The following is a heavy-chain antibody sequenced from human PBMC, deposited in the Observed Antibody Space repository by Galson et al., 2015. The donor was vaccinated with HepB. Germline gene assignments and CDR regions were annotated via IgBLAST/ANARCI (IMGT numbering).Heavy chain of an antibody. Sequence: SLRLSCAASGFTFSDYAMSWVRQAPGKGLEWVSGISSSRRTYYADSEKGRLTVSRDDSKNMLYLQMNSLRAEDTAVYYCAKVGARGYHYYYMDVWGKGTAVTVSS. CDR1: GFTFSDYA. V-gene: IGHV3-23*01. D-gene: IGHD1-26*01. CDR2: ISSSRRT. J-gene: IGHJ6*03. CDR3: AKVGARGYHYYYMDV.